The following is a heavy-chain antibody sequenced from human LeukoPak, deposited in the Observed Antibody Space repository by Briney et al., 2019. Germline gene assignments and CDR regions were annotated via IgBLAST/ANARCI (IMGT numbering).Heavy chain of an antibody. CDR1: GGSFSGYL. V-gene: IGHV4-34*01. Sequence: PSETLSLTCGVSGGSFSGYLWGWIRQSPGKGLEWIGEVSFPGTSNYSPSLKGRATISVGTSNTQFSLKLTSVTAADTAVYYCARSRGNYCSGGSCYPLDQWGQGILVIVSS. CDR3: ARSRGNYCSGGSCYPLDQ. D-gene: IGHD2-15*01. CDR2: VSFPGTS. J-gene: IGHJ4*02.